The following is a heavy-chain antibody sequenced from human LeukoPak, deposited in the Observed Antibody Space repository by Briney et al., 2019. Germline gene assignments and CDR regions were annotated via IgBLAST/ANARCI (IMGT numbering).Heavy chain of an antibody. D-gene: IGHD3-10*01. CDR3: ARDSSTMVRGVTYYYSMDV. V-gene: IGHV4-61*08. CDR2: IYYSGST. Sequence: SETLSLTCTVSGGSISSGDYYWSWIRQPPGKGLEWIGYIYYSGSTNYNPSLKSRVAISVDTSKNQFSLKLSSVTAADTAVYYCARDSSTMVRGVTYYYSMDVWGQGTTVTVSS. CDR1: GGSISSGDYY. J-gene: IGHJ6*02.